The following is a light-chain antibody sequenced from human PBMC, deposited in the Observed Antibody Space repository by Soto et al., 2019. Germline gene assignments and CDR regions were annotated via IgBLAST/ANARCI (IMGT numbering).Light chain of an antibody. CDR2: GVS. J-gene: IGKJ3*01. V-gene: IGKV3-15*01. CDR3: QQYNEWLT. Sequence: EIVITQSTATLSVSPGERATLSCRASQSVNNNLTWYQQKPGQAPRLLLYGVSTRATGIPARFSGSGSGTEFTLTIDGLQSEDFAVYYCQQYNEWLTFGPGTTVDLK. CDR1: QSVNNN.